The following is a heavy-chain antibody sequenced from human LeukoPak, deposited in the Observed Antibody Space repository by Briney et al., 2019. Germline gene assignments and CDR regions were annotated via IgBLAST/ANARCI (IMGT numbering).Heavy chain of an antibody. V-gene: IGHV4-38-2*02. CDR3: ARGPGSYNWNYIGFHFDY. Sequence: PSETLSLTCTVSGYSISSGYYWGWIRQPPGKGLEWTGSIDHSGSTYYNPSLKSRITISVDTSKNQFSLKLSSVTAADTAVFYCARGPGSYNWNYIGFHFDYWGQGTLVTVSS. J-gene: IGHJ4*02. CDR1: GYSISSGYY. D-gene: IGHD1-7*01. CDR2: IDHSGST.